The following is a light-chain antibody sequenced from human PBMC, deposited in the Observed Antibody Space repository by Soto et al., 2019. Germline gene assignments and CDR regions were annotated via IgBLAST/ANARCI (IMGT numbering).Light chain of an antibody. CDR1: QSVSSH. V-gene: IGKV3D-15*01. CDR2: GAS. Sequence: IKQIAATACLCPSKISTRSCRASQSVSSHLAWYQQKPGQAPRLLIYGASTRATGIPARFSGSGSGTEFTLTISSLQSEDSAVYYCQHYNKRFITFAQVALLEI. CDR3: QHYNKRFIT. J-gene: IGKJ5*01.